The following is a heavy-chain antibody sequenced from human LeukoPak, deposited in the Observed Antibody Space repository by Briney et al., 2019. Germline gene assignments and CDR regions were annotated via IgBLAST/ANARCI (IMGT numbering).Heavy chain of an antibody. CDR3: AKDPLQYNWNYLYYFDY. Sequence: GGSLRLSCAASGFTFSSYAMHWVRQAPGKGLEWVAVISYDGSNKYYADSVKGRFTISRDNSKNTLYLQMNSLRAEDTAVYYCAKDPLQYNWNYLYYFDYWGQGTLVTVSS. CDR2: ISYDGSNK. V-gene: IGHV3-30*04. CDR1: GFTFSSYA. J-gene: IGHJ4*02. D-gene: IGHD1-7*01.